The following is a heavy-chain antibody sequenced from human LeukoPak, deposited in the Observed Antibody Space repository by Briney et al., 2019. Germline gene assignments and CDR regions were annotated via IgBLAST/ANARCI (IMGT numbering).Heavy chain of an antibody. CDR3: ASGCAVGNIQRWRYYFDY. D-gene: IGHD5-18*01. J-gene: IGHJ4*02. CDR1: GYTFTGYY. V-gene: IGHV1-2*02. CDR2: INPNSGGT. Sequence: ASVKVSCKASGYTFTGYYMHWVRQAPGQGLEWMGWINPNSGGTNYAQKFQGRVTMTRGTSISTAYMELSSLRSEDTAVYYCASGCAVGNIQRWRYYFDYWGQGTLVTVSS.